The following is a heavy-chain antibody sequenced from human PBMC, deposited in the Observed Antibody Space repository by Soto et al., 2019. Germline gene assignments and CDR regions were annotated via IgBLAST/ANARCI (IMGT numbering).Heavy chain of an antibody. CDR1: GFPFSSYW. CDR3: VRDDFGLGIEY. V-gene: IGHV3-74*01. D-gene: IGHD1-26*01. Sequence: VQLVESGGGLVQPGGSLRLSCAASGFPFSSYWMHWVRQTPEKGLVWVSHIDSDGSSTTYADSVKGRFTISRDNAKNTLYLQMNSLRAEDTAVYYCVRDDFGLGIEYWGLGTLVTLSS. CDR2: IDSDGSST. J-gene: IGHJ4*02.